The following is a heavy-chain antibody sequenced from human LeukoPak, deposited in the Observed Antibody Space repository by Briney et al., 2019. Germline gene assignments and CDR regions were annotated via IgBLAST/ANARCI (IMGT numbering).Heavy chain of an antibody. CDR1: GFTFSSYS. V-gene: IGHV3-21*06. Sequence: PGGSLRLSCAASGFTFSSYSMNWVRQAPGKGLEWVSSISSSSSYIYYADSVKGRFTVSRDNADNTMFLQMNSVRDEDTAGYYCATKQWLAPPRDFWGEGTPVTVSS. D-gene: IGHD6-19*01. CDR3: ATKQWLAPPRDF. J-gene: IGHJ6*04. CDR2: ISSSSSYI.